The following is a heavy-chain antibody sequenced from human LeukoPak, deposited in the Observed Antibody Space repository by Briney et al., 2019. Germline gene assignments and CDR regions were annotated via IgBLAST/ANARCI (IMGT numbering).Heavy chain of an antibody. Sequence: ASVKVSCKASGFVFTSYGFTWVRQAPGQGLEWMGWMNPNSGNTGYAQKFQGRVTMTRDTSISTAYMELSNLRSDDTAVYYCARDDFPYGMDVWGQGTTVTVSS. CDR1: GFVFTSYG. V-gene: IGHV1-8*01. CDR2: MNPNSGNT. D-gene: IGHD2-21*02. CDR3: ARDDFPYGMDV. J-gene: IGHJ6*02.